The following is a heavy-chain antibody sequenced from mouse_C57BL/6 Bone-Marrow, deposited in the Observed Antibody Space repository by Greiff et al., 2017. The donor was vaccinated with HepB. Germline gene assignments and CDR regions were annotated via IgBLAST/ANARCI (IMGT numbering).Heavy chain of an antibody. CDR3: TQGDSIDY. Sequence: VQLQQSGAELVRPGASVKLSCTASGFNIKDDYMHWVKQRPEQGLEWIGWIDPENGDTEYASKFQGKATIPADTSSNTAYLQLSSLTSEDTAVYYCTQGDSIDYWGQGTTLTVSS. D-gene: IGHD2-10*02. CDR2: IDPENGDT. CDR1: GFNIKDDY. V-gene: IGHV14-4*01. J-gene: IGHJ2*01.